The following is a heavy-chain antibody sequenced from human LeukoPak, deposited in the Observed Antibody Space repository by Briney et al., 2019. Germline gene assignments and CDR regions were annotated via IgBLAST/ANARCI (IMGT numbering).Heavy chain of an antibody. Sequence: GGSLRLSCAASGFTFSSYEMNWVRQAPGKGLEWVSYISSSGSTIYYADSVKGRFTISRDNAKNSLYLQMNSLRAEDTALYYCTRDRDTGRVGTTDFDYWGQGTLVTVSS. V-gene: IGHV3-48*03. CDR3: TRDRDTGRVGTTDFDY. J-gene: IGHJ4*02. D-gene: IGHD5-12*01. CDR2: ISSSGSTI. CDR1: GFTFSSYE.